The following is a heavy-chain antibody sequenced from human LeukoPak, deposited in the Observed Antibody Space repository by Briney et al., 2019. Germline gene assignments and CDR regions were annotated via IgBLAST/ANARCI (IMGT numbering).Heavy chain of an antibody. D-gene: IGHD1-26*01. Sequence: GGSLRLSCAASGFTFSSYAMHWVRQAPGKGLEWVAVISYDGSNKYYADSVKGRFTISRDNSKNTLYLQMNSLRAEDTAVYYCARRKWDSFDYWGQGTLVTVSS. V-gene: IGHV3-30-3*01. J-gene: IGHJ4*02. CDR1: GFTFSSYA. CDR2: ISYDGSNK. CDR3: ARRKWDSFDY.